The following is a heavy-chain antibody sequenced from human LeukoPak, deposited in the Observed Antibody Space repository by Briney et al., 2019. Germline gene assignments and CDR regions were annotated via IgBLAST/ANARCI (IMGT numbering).Heavy chain of an antibody. Sequence: SVKVSCKASGGTFSSYAISWVRQAPGQGLEWMGGIIPIFGTANYAQKFQGRVTITADESTSTAYMELSSLRSEDTAVYYCARKGLLRDAFDIWGQGTMVTVSS. D-gene: IGHD2-15*01. J-gene: IGHJ3*02. CDR2: IIPIFGTA. CDR3: ARKGLLRDAFDI. CDR1: GGTFSSYA. V-gene: IGHV1-69*13.